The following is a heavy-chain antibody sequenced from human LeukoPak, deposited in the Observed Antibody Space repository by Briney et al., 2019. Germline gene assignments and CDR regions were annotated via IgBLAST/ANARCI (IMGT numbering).Heavy chain of an antibody. J-gene: IGHJ4*02. D-gene: IGHD1-14*01. V-gene: IGHV3-53*01. CDR3: ARGEEPLAANTFAY. CDR2: LYSDGNT. CDR1: GFTVIAND. Sequence: PGGSLRLSRAASGFTVIANDMTWVRQAPGKGLEWVSVLYSDGNTKYADSVQGRFTISRDNSKNTLYLEMNSLSPDDTAVYYCARGEEPLAANTFAYWRQGSLVTVSS.